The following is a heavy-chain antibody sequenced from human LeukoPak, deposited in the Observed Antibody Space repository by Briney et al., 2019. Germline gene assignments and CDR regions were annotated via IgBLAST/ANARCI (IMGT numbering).Heavy chain of an antibody. CDR3: ARGPTLGLDI. V-gene: IGHV1-2*02. Sequence: ASVKVSCKASGYTFTAYYIHWVRQAPGQGLEWMGWINPNNGYTSLPQRFQGRVTMTRDTSIITAYMELSSLTSGDTGMYYCARGPTLGLDIWGQGTMVTVSS. J-gene: IGHJ3*02. CDR1: GYTFTAYY. CDR2: INPNNGYT.